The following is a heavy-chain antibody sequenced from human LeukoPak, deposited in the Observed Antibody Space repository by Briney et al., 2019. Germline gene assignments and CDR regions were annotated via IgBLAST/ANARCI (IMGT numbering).Heavy chain of an antibody. J-gene: IGHJ4*02. CDR3: ARDYYYDSSGYYAPYYFDY. Sequence: ASVKVSCKASGYTFTSYAMNWVRQAPGQGLEWMGWINTNTGNPTYAQGFTGRFVFSLDTSVSTAYLQISSLKAEDTAVYYCARDYYYDSSGYYAPYYFDYWGQGTLVTVSS. D-gene: IGHD3-22*01. V-gene: IGHV7-4-1*02. CDR1: GYTFTSYA. CDR2: INTNTGNP.